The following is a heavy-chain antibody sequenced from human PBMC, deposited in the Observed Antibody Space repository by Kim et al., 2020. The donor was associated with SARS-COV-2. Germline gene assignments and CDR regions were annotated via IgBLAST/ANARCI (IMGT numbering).Heavy chain of an antibody. V-gene: IGHV3-33*01. CDR3: ARGQYYYDSSGYWEFDY. D-gene: IGHD3-22*01. Sequence: GGSLRLSCAASGFTFSSYGMHWVRQAPGKGLEWVAVIWYDGSNKYYADSVKGRFTISRDNSKNTLYLQMNSLRAEDTAVYYCARGQYYYDSSGYWEFDYWGQGTLVTVSS. CDR2: IWYDGSNK. J-gene: IGHJ4*02. CDR1: GFTFSSYG.